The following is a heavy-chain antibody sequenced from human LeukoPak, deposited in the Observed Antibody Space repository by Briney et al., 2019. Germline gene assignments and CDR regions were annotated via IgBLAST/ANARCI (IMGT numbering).Heavy chain of an antibody. V-gene: IGHV4-59*08. CDR2: IYYSGST. CDR1: GGSISSYY. CDR3: ARQGGGFWYFDP. J-gene: IGHJ2*01. D-gene: IGHD6-25*01. Sequence: SETLSLTCTVSGGSISSYYWSWIRQPPGKGLEWIGYIYYSGSTNYNPSLKSRVAISVDTSKNQFSLKLSSVTAADTAVYYCARQGGGFWYFDPWGRGTLVTVSS.